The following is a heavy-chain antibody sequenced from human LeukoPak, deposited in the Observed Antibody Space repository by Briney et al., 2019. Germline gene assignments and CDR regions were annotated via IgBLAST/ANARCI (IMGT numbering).Heavy chain of an antibody. CDR3: ARGDYYGSGTPGY. Sequence: GGSLRLSCAASGFTFSSYSMNRVRQAPGKGLEWVSSISSSSSYIYYADSVKGRFTISRDNAKNSLYLQINSLRAEDTAVYYCARGDYYGSGTPGYWGQGTLVTVSS. V-gene: IGHV3-21*01. CDR1: GFTFSSYS. D-gene: IGHD3-10*01. J-gene: IGHJ4*02. CDR2: ISSSSSYI.